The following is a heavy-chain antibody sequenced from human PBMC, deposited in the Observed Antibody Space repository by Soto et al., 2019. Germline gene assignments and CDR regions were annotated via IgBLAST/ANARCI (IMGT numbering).Heavy chain of an antibody. V-gene: IGHV1-2*02. CDR1: GYPVTAYY. CDR2: INPATGAA. D-gene: IGHD3-3*01. Sequence: QLHLVQSGAVVTKPGASVTVSCSASGYPVTAYYMHWVRQAPGRGLEWLGGINPATGAAKYTQTVQGRVTMTRDTSTSTVFMEPSGLTSEDTAVFYCARGGGVGVAGSAAFDMWGQGTLVTVSS. CDR3: ARGGGVGVAGSAAFDM. J-gene: IGHJ3*02.